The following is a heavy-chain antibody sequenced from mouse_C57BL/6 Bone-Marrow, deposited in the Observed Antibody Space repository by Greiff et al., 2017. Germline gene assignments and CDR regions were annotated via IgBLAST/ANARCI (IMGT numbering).Heavy chain of an antibody. D-gene: IGHD1-3*01. Sequence: EVQLVESGGGLVQPGGSLKLSCAASGFTFSDYGMAWVRQAPRQGPEWVAFISNLAYSIYYADTVTGRFTISRENAKNTLYLEMSSLRSEDTAMYYCARGGRAHRLDYWGKGTSVTVSS. CDR1: GFTFSDYG. V-gene: IGHV5-15*01. CDR3: ARGGRAHRLDY. J-gene: IGHJ4*01. CDR2: ISNLAYSI.